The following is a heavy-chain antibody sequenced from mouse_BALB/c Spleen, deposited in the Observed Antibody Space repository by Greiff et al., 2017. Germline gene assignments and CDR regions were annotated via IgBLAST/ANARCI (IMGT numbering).Heavy chain of an antibody. J-gene: IGHJ2*01. CDR1: GFAFSSYD. V-gene: IGHV5-12-1*01. CDR3: ARHEDYFDY. Sequence: DVKLVESGGGLVKPGGSLKLSCAASGFAFSSYDMSWVRQTPEKRLEWVAYISSGGGSTYYPDTVKGRFTISRDNAKNTLYLQMSSLKSEDTAMYYCARHEDYFDYWGQGTTLTVSS. CDR2: ISSGGGST.